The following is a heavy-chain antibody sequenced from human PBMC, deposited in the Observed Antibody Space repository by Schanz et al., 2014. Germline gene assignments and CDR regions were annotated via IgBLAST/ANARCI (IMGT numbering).Heavy chain of an antibody. V-gene: IGHV3-30*03. CDR2: ISYDGSNI. J-gene: IGHJ3*02. CDR3: VREDMVRGIRAFDI. Sequence: QVQLVESGGGVVQPGRSLRLSCAASGFTFSSFGMHWVRQAPGKGLEWVALISYDGSNIYYADSVKGRFTISRDNDKNSLSLHMNSLTAEDTAVYYCVREDMVRGIRAFDIWGQGTMVTVSS. D-gene: IGHD3-10*01. CDR1: GFTFSSFG.